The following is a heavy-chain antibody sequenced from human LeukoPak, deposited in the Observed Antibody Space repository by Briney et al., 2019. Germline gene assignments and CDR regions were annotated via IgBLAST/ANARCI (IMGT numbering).Heavy chain of an antibody. Sequence: SVRVSCKASGGTFSSYAISWVRQAPGQGLEWMGGISPIFGTANYAQKFQGRVTITADESTSTAYMELSSLRSEDTAVYYCASSPLVGYCSSTSCYNWYFDLWGRGTLVSVSS. J-gene: IGHJ2*01. V-gene: IGHV1-69*13. CDR3: ASSPLVGYCSSTSCYNWYFDL. D-gene: IGHD2-2*03. CDR1: GGTFSSYA. CDR2: ISPIFGTA.